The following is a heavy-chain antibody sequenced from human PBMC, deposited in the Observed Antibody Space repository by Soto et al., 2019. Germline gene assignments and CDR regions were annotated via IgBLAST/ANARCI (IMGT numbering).Heavy chain of an antibody. J-gene: IGHJ6*02. D-gene: IGHD2-2*01. CDR2: INAGNGNT. CDR3: ARDACSATSCHTQENYYAMHV. CDR1: GYTFTNYA. Sequence: VKVSCKASGYTFTNYAMHWVRQAPGQRLKWMGWINAGNGNTKYSQKFQGRVTITRDTSASTAYMELSSLRSEDTAVYYCARDACSATSCHTQENYYAMHVWGQGTMVTVSS. V-gene: IGHV1-3*01.